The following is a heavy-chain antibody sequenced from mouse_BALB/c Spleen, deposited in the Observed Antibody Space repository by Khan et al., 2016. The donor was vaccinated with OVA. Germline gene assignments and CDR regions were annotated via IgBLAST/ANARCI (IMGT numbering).Heavy chain of an antibody. Sequence: EVELVGSGGGFMQPGGSLTLSCATSGFTFTDYYMYWVRQTPEKRLEWVAYISNRGTTTYYSDTVRGRFTISRDNATNTLYLQMSRLKSEDTAMYYCAREGDGGCLAYWGQGTLVTVSA. CDR2: ISNRGTTT. CDR3: AREGDGGCLAY. J-gene: IGHJ3*01. V-gene: IGHV5-12*02. D-gene: IGHD1-1*02. CDR1: GFTFTDYY.